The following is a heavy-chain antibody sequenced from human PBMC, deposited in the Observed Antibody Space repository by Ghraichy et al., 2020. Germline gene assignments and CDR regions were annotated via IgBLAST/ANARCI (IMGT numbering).Heavy chain of an antibody. Sequence: ASVKVSCKASGYTFTSYGISWVRQAPGQGLEWMGWISAYNGNTNYAQKLQGRVTMTTDTSTSTAYMELRSLRSDDTAVYYCARGRSYYDSSGYLYLYYYMDVWGKGTTVTVSS. D-gene: IGHD3-22*01. V-gene: IGHV1-18*01. CDR3: ARGRSYYDSSGYLYLYYYMDV. CDR1: GYTFTSYG. CDR2: ISAYNGNT. J-gene: IGHJ6*03.